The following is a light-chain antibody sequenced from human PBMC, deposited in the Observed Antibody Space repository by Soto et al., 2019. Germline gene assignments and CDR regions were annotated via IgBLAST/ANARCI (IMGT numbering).Light chain of an antibody. J-gene: IGLJ1*01. CDR1: SSDIGTYDY. V-gene: IGLV2-8*01. CDR3: TSYTGDDFTFV. CDR2: GVS. Sequence: QSALTQPPSASGSLGQSVTISCTGTSSDIGTYDYVSWYQQHPGRAPKLIIFGVSKRPLGVPDRFSGSKSGNTASLIVSGLQPDDEAEYHCTSYTGDDFTFVFGTGTKLTVL.